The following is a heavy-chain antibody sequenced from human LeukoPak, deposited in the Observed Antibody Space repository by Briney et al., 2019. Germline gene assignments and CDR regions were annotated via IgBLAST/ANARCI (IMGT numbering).Heavy chain of an antibody. Sequence: ASVKVSCKASGYTFTGYYMHWVRQAPGQGLEGMGWINPNSGGTNYAQKFQGRVTMTRDTSISTAYMELSRLRSDETAVYYCARDRYYYDSSGYLSYWGQGTLVTVSS. J-gene: IGHJ4*02. V-gene: IGHV1-2*02. CDR2: INPNSGGT. D-gene: IGHD3-22*01. CDR3: ARDRYYYDSSGYLSY. CDR1: GYTFTGYY.